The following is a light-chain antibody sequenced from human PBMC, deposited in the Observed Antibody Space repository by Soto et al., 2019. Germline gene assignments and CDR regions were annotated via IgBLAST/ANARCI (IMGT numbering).Light chain of an antibody. Sequence: DIQMTQSPSSLSASVGDRVTITCRASHDTSNSVAWFQQKPGMAPKSLIYGASTLQSGVSSRFSSSGSGTHFTLTITSLQPEDFATYYCQQYSAFPYTFGQGTKVDIK. CDR2: GAS. J-gene: IGKJ2*01. CDR3: QQYSAFPYT. V-gene: IGKV1-16*01. CDR1: HDTSNS.